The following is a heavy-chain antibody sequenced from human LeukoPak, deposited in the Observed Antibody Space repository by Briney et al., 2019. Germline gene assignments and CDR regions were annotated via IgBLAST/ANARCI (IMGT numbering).Heavy chain of an antibody. CDR3: ARRIGSSWYY. V-gene: IGHV5-51*01. CDR2: IYPGDSTT. Sequence: GASLQISCKGSGYNFASYWIGWVRPLPGKGLEWMGNIYPGDSTTTYSPSFQGQVTISADKSISTAYLQWSSLRASDTAMYYCARRIGSSWYYWGQGTLVTVSS. CDR1: GYNFASYW. D-gene: IGHD6-13*01. J-gene: IGHJ4*02.